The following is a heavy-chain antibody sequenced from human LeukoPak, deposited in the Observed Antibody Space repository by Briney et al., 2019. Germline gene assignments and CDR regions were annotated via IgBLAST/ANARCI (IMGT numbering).Heavy chain of an antibody. V-gene: IGHV5-51*01. D-gene: IGHD3-10*01. CDR1: GYSFTSYW. Sequence: ESLQISCKGSGYSFTSYWIGWVRHMPGKGLEWMGIIYPGDSDTRYSPSFQGQVTISADKSISTAYLQWSSLKASDTAMYYCARKGPGPYYYGSGSYYPTYNWFDPWGQGTLVTVSS. CDR3: ARKGPGPYYYGSGSYYPTYNWFDP. CDR2: IYPGDSDT. J-gene: IGHJ5*02.